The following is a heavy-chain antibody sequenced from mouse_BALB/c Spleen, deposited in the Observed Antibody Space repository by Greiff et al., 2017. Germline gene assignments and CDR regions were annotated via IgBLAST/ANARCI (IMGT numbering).Heavy chain of an antibody. J-gene: IGHJ3*01. D-gene: IGHD1-1*01. Sequence: EVKLQESGGGLVKPGGSLKLSCAASGFTFSSYAMSWVRQTPEKRLEWVASISSGGSTYYPDSVKGRFTISRDNARNILYLQMSSLRSEDTAMYYCARGDYYGSSHAWFAYWGQGTLVTVSA. CDR2: ISSGGST. V-gene: IGHV5-6-5*01. CDR3: ARGDYYGSSHAWFAY. CDR1: GFTFSSYA.